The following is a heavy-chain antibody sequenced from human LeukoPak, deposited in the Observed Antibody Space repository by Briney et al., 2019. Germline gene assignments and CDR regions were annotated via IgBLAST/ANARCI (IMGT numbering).Heavy chain of an antibody. Sequence: ASVKVSCKASGYTFASYYLHWVRQAPGQGLEWMGIIYPNTGDTLYAPNFRGRVTMTRDMSTLTVFMDLSSLRSDDTAVYYCVRELEIRTSAVPFPFAYWGQGTLATVSS. D-gene: IGHD2-2*01. CDR2: IYPNTGDT. V-gene: IGHV1-46*01. J-gene: IGHJ4*02. CDR3: VRELEIRTSAVPFPFAY. CDR1: GYTFASYY.